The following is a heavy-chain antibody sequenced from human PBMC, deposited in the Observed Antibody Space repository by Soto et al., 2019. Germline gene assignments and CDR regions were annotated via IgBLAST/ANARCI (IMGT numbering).Heavy chain of an antibody. CDR1: GYTFTRYT. D-gene: IGHD1-26*01. CDR2: INPDNGNT. Sequence: GASVKVSCKASGYTFTRYTMNWVRQAPGQRLEWMGWINPDNGNTKSSQKFQDRVIITRDTSASTAYMDLSSLRSEDTAVYYCARSAAREHVWGQGTTVTVSS. V-gene: IGHV1-3*01. J-gene: IGHJ6*02. CDR3: ARSAAREHV.